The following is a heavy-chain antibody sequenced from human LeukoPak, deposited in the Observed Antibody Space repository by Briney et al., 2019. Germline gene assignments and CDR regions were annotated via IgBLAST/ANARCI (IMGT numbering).Heavy chain of an antibody. V-gene: IGHV1-69*04. Sequence: ASVKVSRKASGDTFINYAISWVRQAPGQGLEWMGRIIPILGVPDYAQKFQGRVTVTADRSTSTAYMELSSLISEDTAVYYCARGPYVGGVLDYWGQGTLVTVSS. J-gene: IGHJ4*02. CDR1: GDTFINYA. CDR3: ARGPYVGGVLDY. CDR2: IIPILGVP. D-gene: IGHD3-16*01.